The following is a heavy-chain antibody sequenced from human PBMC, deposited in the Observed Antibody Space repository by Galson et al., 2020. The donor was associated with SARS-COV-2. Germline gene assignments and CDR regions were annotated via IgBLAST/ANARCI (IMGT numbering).Heavy chain of an antibody. CDR1: GGSFSGYY. Sequence: SETLSLTCAVYGGSFSGYYWSWIRQPPGKGLEWIGEINHSGSTNYNPSLKSRVTISVDTSKNQFSLKLSSVTAADTAVYYCARGFYGDSYPDYWGQGTLVTVSS. V-gene: IGHV4-34*01. CDR3: ARGFYGDSYPDY. D-gene: IGHD4-17*01. J-gene: IGHJ4*02. CDR2: INHSGST.